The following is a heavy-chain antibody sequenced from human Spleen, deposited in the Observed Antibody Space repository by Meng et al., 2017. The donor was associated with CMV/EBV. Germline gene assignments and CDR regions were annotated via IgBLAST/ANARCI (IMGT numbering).Heavy chain of an antibody. J-gene: IGHJ4*02. CDR3: SYRHYFDY. CDR1: GFSVSSNH. V-gene: IGHV3-53*01. D-gene: IGHD3-16*02. Sequence: GESLKISCAASGFSVSSNHMSWVRQAPGKGLEWVSVIYNDDSTYHADSVEGRFTISRDNSKNTLYLQMNYVRAEDTAVYFCSYRHYFDYWGQGTLVTVSS. CDR2: IYNDDST.